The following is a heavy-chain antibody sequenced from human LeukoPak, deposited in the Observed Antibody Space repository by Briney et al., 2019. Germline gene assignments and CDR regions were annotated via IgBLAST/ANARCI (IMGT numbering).Heavy chain of an antibody. V-gene: IGHV3-53*01. D-gene: IGHD3-16*01. CDR3: ARDDDDTVAY. CDR1: GFTFNIYN. Sequence: SGGSLRLSCAASGFTFNIYNMNWVRQAPGRGLEWVSVIYSGGSTYYADSVEGRFTISRDNSKNTLYLQMNSLRAEDTAVYYCARDDDDTVAYWGQGTLVAVSS. J-gene: IGHJ4*02. CDR2: IYSGGST.